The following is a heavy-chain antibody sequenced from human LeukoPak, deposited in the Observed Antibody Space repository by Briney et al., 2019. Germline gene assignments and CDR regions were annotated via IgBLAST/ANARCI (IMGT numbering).Heavy chain of an antibody. CDR1: GFSFSTYA. CDR3: ANHPLDY. Sequence: GGSLRLSCAASGFSFSTYAMSWVRQAPGKGLEWVSAISATGGSTYYADSVKGRLTISRDNSKNTLYLQINTLRAEDTAVYYCANHPLDYWGQGTLVTVSS. J-gene: IGHJ4*02. CDR2: ISATGGST. V-gene: IGHV3-23*01.